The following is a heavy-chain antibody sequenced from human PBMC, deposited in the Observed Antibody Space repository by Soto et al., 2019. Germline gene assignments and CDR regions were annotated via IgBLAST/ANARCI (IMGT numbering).Heavy chain of an antibody. Sequence: PGGSLRLSCSASGFSFNSFSMHWVRQAPGKGLEYVSGISSTGVSTYYADSVKDRFTISRDNSKNTLYLQMSSLRVEDTAVYYCVYPGSTVLIPHTWGRGTLVTVSS. CDR1: GFSFNSFS. D-gene: IGHD4-17*01. CDR2: ISSTGVST. CDR3: VYPGSTVLIPHT. J-gene: IGHJ5*02. V-gene: IGHV3-64D*06.